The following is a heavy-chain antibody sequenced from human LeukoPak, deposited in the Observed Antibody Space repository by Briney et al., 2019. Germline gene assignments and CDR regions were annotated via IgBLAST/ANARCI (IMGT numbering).Heavy chain of an antibody. J-gene: IGHJ6*03. V-gene: IGHV3-23*01. Sequence: GGSLRLSCAPSGLTLSSYAMSWVSQAPGKGLEWVPGISGSGGSTYYADSVKGRFTISRDNSKNTLYPQMNSLRAEDTAMYYCATTLLRASTYMDVWGKGTTVTVSS. CDR3: ATTLLRASTYMDV. CDR2: ISGSGGST. D-gene: IGHD1-1*01. CDR1: GLTLSSYA.